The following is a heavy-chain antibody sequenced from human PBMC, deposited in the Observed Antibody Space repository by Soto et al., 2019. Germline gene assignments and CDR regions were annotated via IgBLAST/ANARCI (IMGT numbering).Heavy chain of an antibody. D-gene: IGHD4-17*01. Sequence: QVQLVESGGGVVQPGRSLRLSCAASGFTFSSYGMHWVRQAPGKGLEWVAVIWYDGSNKYYADSVKGRFTISRDNSKNTLYLQMNSLRAEDTAVYYCARGDGTTVTTGPFDYWGQGTLVTVSS. CDR1: GFTFSSYG. CDR2: IWYDGSNK. V-gene: IGHV3-33*01. J-gene: IGHJ4*02. CDR3: ARGDGTTVTTGPFDY.